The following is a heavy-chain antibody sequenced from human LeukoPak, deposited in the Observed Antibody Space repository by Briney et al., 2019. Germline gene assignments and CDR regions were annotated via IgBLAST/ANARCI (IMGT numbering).Heavy chain of an antibody. CDR1: GFTFSSYW. CDR3: ARCHSSSSGDY. V-gene: IGHV3-7*05. D-gene: IGHD6-6*01. J-gene: IGHJ4*02. Sequence: GGPLRLSCAASGFTFSSYWMSWVRQAPGKGLEWVANIQQGGSEKYYVDSVKGRFTISRDNAKNSLFLQMNSLRAEDTAVYYCARCHSSSSGDYWGQGTLVTVSS. CDR2: IQQGGSEK.